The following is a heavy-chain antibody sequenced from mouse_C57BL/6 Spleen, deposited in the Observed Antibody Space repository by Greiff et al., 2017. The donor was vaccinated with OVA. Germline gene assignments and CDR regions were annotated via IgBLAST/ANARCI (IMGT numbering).Heavy chain of an antibody. CDR3: TRDHYSNYVFAY. V-gene: IGHV5-9-1*02. CDR2: ISSGGDYI. CDR1: GFTFSSYA. D-gene: IGHD2-5*01. Sequence: EVQRVESGEGLVKPGGSLKLSCAASGFTFSSYAMSWVRQTPEKRLEWVAYISSGGDYIYYADTVKGRFTISRDNARNTLYLQMSSLKSEDTAMYYCTRDHYSNYVFAYWGQGTLVTVSA. J-gene: IGHJ3*01.